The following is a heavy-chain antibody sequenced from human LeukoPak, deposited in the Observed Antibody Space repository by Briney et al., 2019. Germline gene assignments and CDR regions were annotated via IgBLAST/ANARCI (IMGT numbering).Heavy chain of an antibody. V-gene: IGHV4-34*01. Sequence: PSETLSLTCAVYGGSLSGYYWSWIRQPPGKGLEWIGEINHSGSTNYDPSLKSRVTISVDTSRNQFSLKLSSVTAADTAVYYCATNPGGYCSSTSCYGEAPWGQGTQVTVSS. D-gene: IGHD2-2*01. J-gene: IGHJ5*02. CDR1: GGSLSGYY. CDR3: ATNPGGYCSSTSCYGEAP. CDR2: INHSGST.